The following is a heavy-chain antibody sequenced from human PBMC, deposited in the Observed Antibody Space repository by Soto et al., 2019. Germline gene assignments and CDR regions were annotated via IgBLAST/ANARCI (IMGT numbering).Heavy chain of an antibody. V-gene: IGHV1-69*01. CDR1: VGTYVSYA. D-gene: IGHD6-19*01. J-gene: IGHJ6*02. CDR3: ATFHHSGYYYAMDV. CDR2: ISPISDPP. Sequence: AVTGSCTPSVGTYVSYAFSWVRQAPGQGLEWMGGISPISDPPKYAQRFQARVTITADDPTRTVYMELSSLRSEDTAVYYCATFHHSGYYYAMDVWGQGTTVTVSS.